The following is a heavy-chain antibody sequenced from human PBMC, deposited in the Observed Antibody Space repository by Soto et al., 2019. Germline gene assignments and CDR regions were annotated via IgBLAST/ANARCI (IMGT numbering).Heavy chain of an antibody. Sequence: EVQLLESGGGLVQPGGSLRLSCAASGFIFRSYGMSWVRQAPGKGLEWVSAISGSGDSPYYADSVKGRFTVSRDNSKNTLHLQMNSLRAEDTATYYCAKDVGAGSDYFDYWGQGTLVIVSS. V-gene: IGHV3-23*01. CDR2: ISGSGDSP. CDR3: AKDVGAGSDYFDY. D-gene: IGHD1-26*01. CDR1: GFIFRSYG. J-gene: IGHJ4*02.